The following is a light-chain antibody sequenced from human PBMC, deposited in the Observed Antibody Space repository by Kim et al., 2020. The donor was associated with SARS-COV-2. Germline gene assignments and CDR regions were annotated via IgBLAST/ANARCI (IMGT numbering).Light chain of an antibody. CDR1: NSNIGSHT. J-gene: IGLJ2*01. V-gene: IGLV1-44*01. CDR2: IDH. Sequence: QSVLTQPPSASGTPGQRVTISCSGSNSNIGSHTVNWYQQLPGTAPKLLIYIDHQRPSGVPDRFSGSKSGTSASLAISGLQSEDEADYYCAAYDDSLNGLIFGGGTQLTVL. CDR3: AAYDDSLNGLI.